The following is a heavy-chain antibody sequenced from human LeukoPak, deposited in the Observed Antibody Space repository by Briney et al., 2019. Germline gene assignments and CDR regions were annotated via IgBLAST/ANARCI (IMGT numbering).Heavy chain of an antibody. D-gene: IGHD3-3*01. V-gene: IGHV4-34*01. CDR2: INHSGST. Sequence: MSSETLSLTCTVSGYSITSGYYWSWIRQPPGKGLEWIGEINHSGSTNYNPSLKSRVTISVDTSKNQFSLKLSSVTAADTAVYYCARLQTTDYDFWSGYYTYGWFDPWGQGTLVTVSS. CDR3: ARLQTTDYDFWSGYYTYGWFDP. J-gene: IGHJ5*02. CDR1: GYSITSGYY.